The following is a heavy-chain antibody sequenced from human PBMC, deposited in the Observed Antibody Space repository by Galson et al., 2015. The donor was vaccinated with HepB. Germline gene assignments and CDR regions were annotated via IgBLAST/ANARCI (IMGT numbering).Heavy chain of an antibody. Sequence: LSLTCGVSGGSISSSNWWSWVRQPPGKGLEWIGEVYHSGSTNYNPSLKSRVTISVDKSKNQFSLKLSSVTAADTAVYYCAREYPREAAFDIWGQGTMVTVSS. D-gene: IGHD1-26*01. CDR1: GGSISSSNW. V-gene: IGHV4-4*02. CDR2: VYHSGST. J-gene: IGHJ3*02. CDR3: AREYPREAAFDI.